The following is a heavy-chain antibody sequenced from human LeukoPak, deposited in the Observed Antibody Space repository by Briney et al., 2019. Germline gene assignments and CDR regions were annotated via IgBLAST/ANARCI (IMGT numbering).Heavy chain of an antibody. CDR2: IYYSGST. Sequence: SETLSLTCAVYGGSFSDYYWGWIRQPPGKGLEWIGNIYYSGSTYYNASLQSRVTISIDTSKNQFSLKVSSVSAADTAVYYCARAYSSSWYWNWFDPWGQGTLVTVSS. CDR1: GGSFSDYY. CDR3: ARAYSSSWYWNWFDP. V-gene: IGHV4-34*01. J-gene: IGHJ5*02. D-gene: IGHD6-13*01.